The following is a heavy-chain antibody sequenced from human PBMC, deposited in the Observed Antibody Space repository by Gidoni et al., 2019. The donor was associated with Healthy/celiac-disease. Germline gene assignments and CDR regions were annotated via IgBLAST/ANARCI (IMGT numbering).Heavy chain of an antibody. CDR2: IKSKTDGGTT. J-gene: IGHJ6*02. V-gene: IGHV3-15*01. D-gene: IGHD3-10*01. CDR1: GVTFSNAW. Sequence: VQLVESGGGLVTPGGSLRLSCAASGVTFSNAWMSWVRQAPGKGLEWVGRIKSKTDGGTTDYAAPVKGRFTISRDDSKNTLYLQMNSLKTEDTAVYYCTTFYYYGSGKVYYGMDVWGQGTTVTVSS. CDR3: TTFYYYGSGKVYYGMDV.